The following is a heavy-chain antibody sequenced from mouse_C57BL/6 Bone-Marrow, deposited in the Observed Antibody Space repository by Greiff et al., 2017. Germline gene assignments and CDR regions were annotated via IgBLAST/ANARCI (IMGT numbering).Heavy chain of an antibody. D-gene: IGHD2-4*01. CDR1: GYTFTSYW. CDR3: AKSCDYDRNYYAMDY. J-gene: IGHJ4*01. V-gene: IGHV1-64*01. Sequence: VQLQQPGAELVKPGASVKLSCKASGYTFTSYWMHWVKQRPGQGLEWIGMIHPNSGSTNYNEKFKSKATLTVDKSSSTAYMQLSSLTSEDSAVYYCAKSCDYDRNYYAMDYWGQGTSVTVSS. CDR2: IHPNSGST.